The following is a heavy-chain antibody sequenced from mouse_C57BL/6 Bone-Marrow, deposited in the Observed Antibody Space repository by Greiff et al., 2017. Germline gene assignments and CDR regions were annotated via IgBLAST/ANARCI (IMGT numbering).Heavy chain of an antibody. Sequence: DVKLVESGPVLVKPGASVKMSCKASGYTFTDYYMNWVKQSHGKSLEWIGVINPYNGGTSYNQKFKGKATLTVDKSSSTAYMELNSLTSEDSAVYNCARGGLYDYDGGYWGQGTSVTVSS. CDR3: ARGGLYDYDGGY. J-gene: IGHJ4*01. CDR2: INPYNGGT. D-gene: IGHD2-4*01. V-gene: IGHV1-19*01. CDR1: GYTFTDYY.